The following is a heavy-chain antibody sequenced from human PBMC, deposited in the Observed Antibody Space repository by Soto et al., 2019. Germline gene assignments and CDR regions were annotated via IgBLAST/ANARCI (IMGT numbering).Heavy chain of an antibody. J-gene: IGHJ6*02. CDR1: GFAVSSHW. CDR2: INSDGSTS. D-gene: IGHD6-13*01. V-gene: IGHV3-74*01. CDR3: AREAAARALPRKSLRDV. Sequence: GTLLLSCTASGFAVSSHWIHWVHRAPGKGLVWVSRINSDGSTSNYAESVKVRFTISRDNAKNTLYLQMNSLRAEDTALYYCAREAAARALPRKSLRDVYGQGTTGSVSS.